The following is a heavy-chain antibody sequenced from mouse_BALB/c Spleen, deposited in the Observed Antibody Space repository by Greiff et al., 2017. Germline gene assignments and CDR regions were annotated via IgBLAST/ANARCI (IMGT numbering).Heavy chain of an antibody. CDR2: ISSGSSTI. Sequence: EVQLVESGGGLVQPGGSRKLSCAASGFTFSSFGMHWVRQAPEKGLEWVAYISSGSSTIYYADTVKGRFTISRDNPKNTLFLQMTSLRSEDTAMYYCARSGYDGYYNAMDYWGQGTSVTVSS. D-gene: IGHD2-3*01. V-gene: IGHV5-17*02. CDR3: ARSGYDGYYNAMDY. CDR1: GFTFSSFG. J-gene: IGHJ4*01.